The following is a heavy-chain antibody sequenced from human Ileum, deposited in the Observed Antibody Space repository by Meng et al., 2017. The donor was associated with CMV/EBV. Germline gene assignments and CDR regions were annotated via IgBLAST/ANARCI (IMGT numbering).Heavy chain of an antibody. CDR3: AKDLMVTASYYYYGMDV. Sequence: GESLKISCAASGFTFSSYAMSWVRQAPGKGLEWVSAISGSGGSTYYADSVKGRFTISRDNSKNTLYLQMKSLRAEDTAVYYCAKDLMVTASYYYYGMDVWGQGTTVTVSS. D-gene: IGHD2-8*01. V-gene: IGHV3-23*01. J-gene: IGHJ6*02. CDR2: ISGSGGST. CDR1: GFTFSSYA.